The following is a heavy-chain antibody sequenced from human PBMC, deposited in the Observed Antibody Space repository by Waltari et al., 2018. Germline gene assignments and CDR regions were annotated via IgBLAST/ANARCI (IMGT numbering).Heavy chain of an antibody. CDR3: ARPYASGWYINFDY. CDR1: GFTFSSYW. D-gene: IGHD6-19*01. Sequence: EVQLVESGGGLVQPGGSLRLSCAASGFTFSSYWMSWVRQAPGKGLEWVANIKQDGSENYYVDSVKCRFTFSRDNAKNSLYLQMNSLRAEDTAVYYCARPYASGWYINFDYWGQGTLVTVSS. V-gene: IGHV3-7*01. J-gene: IGHJ4*02. CDR2: IKQDGSEN.